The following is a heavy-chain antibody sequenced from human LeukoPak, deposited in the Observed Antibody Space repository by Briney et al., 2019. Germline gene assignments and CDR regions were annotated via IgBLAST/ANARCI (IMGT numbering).Heavy chain of an antibody. V-gene: IGHV4-39*01. Sequence: SETLSLICTVSSRSISSRSYYWGWVRQPPGKGLEWHGNIYYSGSTYYNPSLKSRVTISVDTSQSQFSLRLSSVTAADTAVYYCARYDSGGFYRNFEYWGQGTLVTVSS. D-gene: IGHD3-22*01. CDR2: IYYSGST. CDR1: SRSISSRSYY. J-gene: IGHJ4*02. CDR3: ARYDSGGFYRNFEY.